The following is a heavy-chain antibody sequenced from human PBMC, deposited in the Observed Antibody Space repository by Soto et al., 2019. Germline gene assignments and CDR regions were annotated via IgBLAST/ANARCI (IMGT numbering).Heavy chain of an antibody. CDR1: GGSISSYY. CDR2: IYYSGST. J-gene: IGHJ4*02. Sequence: QVQLQESGPGLVKPSETLSLTCTVSGGSISSYYWSWIRQPPGKGLEWIGYIYYSGSTKYNPSLTGRVTISVDTSKNQFSLKLSSVTAADTAVYYCARQAGTSWGQGTLVTVSS. CDR3: ARQAGTS. D-gene: IGHD6-19*01. V-gene: IGHV4-59*08.